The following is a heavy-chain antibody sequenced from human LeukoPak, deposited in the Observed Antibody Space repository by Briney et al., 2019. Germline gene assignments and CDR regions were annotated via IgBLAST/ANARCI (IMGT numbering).Heavy chain of an antibody. CDR1: GYTFTSYA. D-gene: IGHD3-3*01. CDR3: ARAYDFWSGGDY. CDR2: INAGNGNT. Sequence: ASVKVSCKASGYTFTSYAMHWVRQAPGQRLEWMGWINAGNGNTKYSQKFQGRVTITRDTSASTAYMGLSSLRSDDTAVYYCARAYDFWSGGDYWGQGTLVTVSS. J-gene: IGHJ4*02. V-gene: IGHV1-3*01.